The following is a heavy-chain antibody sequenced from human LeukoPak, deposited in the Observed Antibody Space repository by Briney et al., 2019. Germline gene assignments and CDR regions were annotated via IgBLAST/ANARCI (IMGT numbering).Heavy chain of an antibody. D-gene: IGHD6-19*01. CDR3: ARAVFIAVAVNFDY. J-gene: IGHJ4*02. CDR1: GGSISSSSYY. Sequence: SETLSLTCTVSGGSISSSSYYWGWIRQPPGTGLEWIGSIYYSGSTYYNPSLKSRVTISVDTSKNQFSLKLSSVTAADTAVYYCARAVFIAVAVNFDYWGQGTLVTVSS. V-gene: IGHV4-39*07. CDR2: IYYSGST.